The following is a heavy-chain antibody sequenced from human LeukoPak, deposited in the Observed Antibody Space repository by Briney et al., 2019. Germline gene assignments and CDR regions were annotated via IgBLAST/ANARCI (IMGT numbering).Heavy chain of an antibody. CDR1: GFTFSSHA. CDR3: ARAHLSSSSTDYMDV. V-gene: IGHV3-30*04. CDR2: ISYDGNIK. Sequence: GGSLRLSCAASGFTFSSHAIHWVRQAPGKGLEWVALISYDGNIKYYADSVKGRFTISRDNSKNTLSLQMNSLRPEDTAVYYCARAHLSSSSTDYMDVWGKGTTVTVSS. D-gene: IGHD6-6*01. J-gene: IGHJ6*03.